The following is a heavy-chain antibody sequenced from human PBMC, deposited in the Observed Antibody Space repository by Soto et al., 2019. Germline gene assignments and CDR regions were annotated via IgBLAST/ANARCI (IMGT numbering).Heavy chain of an antibody. Sequence: EVQLVESGGGLVQPGRSLRLSCAASGCTVSSNYMSWVRQAPGKGLEWVSVIYSGGSTYYADSVKGRFTISRDNSKNTLYLQMNSLRAEDTAVYYCARDSLFSSGWQSFDYWGQGTLVTVSS. V-gene: IGHV3-66*01. CDR3: ARDSLFSSGWQSFDY. CDR1: GCTVSSNY. J-gene: IGHJ4*02. D-gene: IGHD6-19*01. CDR2: IYSGGST.